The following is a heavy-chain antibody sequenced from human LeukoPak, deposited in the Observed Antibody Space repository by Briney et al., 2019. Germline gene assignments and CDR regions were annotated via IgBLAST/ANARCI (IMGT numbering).Heavy chain of an antibody. V-gene: IGHV3-48*01. CDR2: ISSTSNTI. J-gene: IGHJ4*02. CDR1: GFTFSTFS. CDR3: VRMGIAAAGVDY. Sequence: GGSLRLSCAASGFTFSTFSMDWVRRAPGRGLQWLSYISSTSNTIYYADSLKGRFTISRDNAKNSLYLQIDSLSVEDTAVYYCVRMGIAAAGVDYWGQGTLVTVSS. D-gene: IGHD6-13*01.